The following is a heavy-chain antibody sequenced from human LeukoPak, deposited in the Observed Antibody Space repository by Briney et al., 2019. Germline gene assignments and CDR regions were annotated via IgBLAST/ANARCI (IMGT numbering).Heavy chain of an antibody. Sequence: SETLSLTCTVSGGSISSYYWSWIRQPPGKGLEWIGYIYYSGSTNYNPSLKSRVTISVDTSKNQFSLKLSSVTAADTAVYYCARGGSRLGYCSSTSCFPSVLRVQNNWFDPWGQGTLVTVSS. V-gene: IGHV4-59*12. J-gene: IGHJ5*02. CDR3: ARGGSRLGYCSSTSCFPSVLRVQNNWFDP. CDR2: IYYSGST. D-gene: IGHD2-2*01. CDR1: GGSISSYY.